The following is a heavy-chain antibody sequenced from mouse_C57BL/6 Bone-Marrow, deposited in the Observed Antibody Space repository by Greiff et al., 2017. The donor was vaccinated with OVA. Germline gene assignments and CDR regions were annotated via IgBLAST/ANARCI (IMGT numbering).Heavy chain of an antibody. J-gene: IGHJ1*03. V-gene: IGHV5-17*01. CDR3: ARADYYGSSPYWYVDV. CDR1: GFTFSDYG. CDR2: ISSGSSTI. D-gene: IGHD1-1*01. Sequence: EVKLVESGGGLVKPGGSLKLSCAASGFTFSDYGMHWVRQAPEKGLEWVAYISSGSSTIYYADTVKGRFTISRDNAKNTLFLQMTSLRSEDTAMYYCARADYYGSSPYWYVDVWGTGTTVTVSS.